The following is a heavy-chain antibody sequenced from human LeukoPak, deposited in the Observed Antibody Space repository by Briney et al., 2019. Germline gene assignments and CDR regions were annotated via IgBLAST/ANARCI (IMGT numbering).Heavy chain of an antibody. V-gene: IGHV4-31*03. J-gene: IGHJ4*02. Sequence: SETLSLTCTVSGGSISSGGYYWSWIRQRPGKGLEWIGYIYYSGSTYYNPSLKSRVTISVDTSKNQFSLKLSSVTAADTAVYYCARVEMATGNPFDYWGQGTLVTVSS. CDR1: GGSISSGGYY. D-gene: IGHD5-24*01. CDR2: IYYSGST. CDR3: ARVEMATGNPFDY.